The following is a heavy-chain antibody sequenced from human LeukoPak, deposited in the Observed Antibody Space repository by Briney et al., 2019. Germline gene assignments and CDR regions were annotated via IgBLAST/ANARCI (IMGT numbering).Heavy chain of an antibody. CDR2: IYYSGST. CDR1: GGSISSGGYY. D-gene: IGHD2-15*01. V-gene: IGHV4-31*03. Sequence: PSETLSLTCTVSGGSISSGGYYWSWIRQHPGKGLEWIGYIYYSGSTYYNPSLKSRVTISVDTSKNQFSLKLSSVTAADTAVYYCARRRIVVVAAPWFDPWGQGTLVTVSS. J-gene: IGHJ5*02. CDR3: ARRRIVVVAAPWFDP.